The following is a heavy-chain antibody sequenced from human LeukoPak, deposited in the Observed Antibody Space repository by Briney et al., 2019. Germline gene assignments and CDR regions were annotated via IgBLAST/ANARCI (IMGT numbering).Heavy chain of an antibody. CDR1: GFTFSNYG. J-gene: IGHJ5*02. CDR2: VSNSGTTT. Sequence: GGSLRLSCAASGFTFSNYGIHWVRQAPGKGLEWVTVVSNSGTTTYYADSVKGRFTISRDNSKNTLYLQMNSPTSEDTAIYYCAREGLGPTFSAWFDPWGQGTLVIVSS. CDR3: AREGLGPTFSAWFDP. D-gene: IGHD1-26*01. V-gene: IGHV3-30*03.